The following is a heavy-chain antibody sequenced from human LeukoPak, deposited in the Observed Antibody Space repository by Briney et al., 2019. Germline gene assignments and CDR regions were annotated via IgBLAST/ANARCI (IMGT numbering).Heavy chain of an antibody. CDR1: RFTFSTYA. CDR3: ARDPRMENWFGP. D-gene: IGHD1-1*01. V-gene: IGHV3-21*01. Sequence: GGSLRLSCAASRFTFSTYAMSWVRQAPGKGLEWVSSISSSSSYIYYADSVKGRFTISRDNAKNSLYLQMNSLRAEDTAVYYCARDPRMENWFGPWGQGTLVTVSS. CDR2: ISSSSSYI. J-gene: IGHJ5*02.